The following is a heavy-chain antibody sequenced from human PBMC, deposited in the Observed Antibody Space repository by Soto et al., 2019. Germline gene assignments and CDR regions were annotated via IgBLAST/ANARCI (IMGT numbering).Heavy chain of an antibody. CDR2: ISYDGSNK. D-gene: IGHD5-18*01. CDR1: GFTFSSYA. Sequence: QVQLVESGGGVVQPGRSLRLSCAASGFTFSSYAMHWVRQAPGKGLEWVAVISYDGSNKYYADSVKGRFTISRDNSKNTLYLQMTSLRAEDTAVYYCARDRVVFVRIQLWPVYYYYGMDVWGQGTTVTVSS. CDR3: ARDRVVFVRIQLWPVYYYYGMDV. J-gene: IGHJ6*02. V-gene: IGHV3-30-3*01.